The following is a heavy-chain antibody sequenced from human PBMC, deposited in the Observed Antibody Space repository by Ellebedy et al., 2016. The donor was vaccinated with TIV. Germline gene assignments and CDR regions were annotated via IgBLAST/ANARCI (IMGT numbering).Heavy chain of an antibody. CDR2: IIPIFRTS. CDR1: RGTFSSYG. V-gene: IGHV1-69*13. J-gene: IGHJ6*04. Sequence: SVKVSXKASRGTFSSYGISWVRQAPGQGLEWVGVIIPIFRTSNYAQKFQGRVTITADESTTTVYMELRGLRSDDTAMYYCARDSSGRVAPYNYRMDVWGEGTPVTVSS. D-gene: IGHD3-10*01. CDR3: ARDSSGRVAPYNYRMDV.